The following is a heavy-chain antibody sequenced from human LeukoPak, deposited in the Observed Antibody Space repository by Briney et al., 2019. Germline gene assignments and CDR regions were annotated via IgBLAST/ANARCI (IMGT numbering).Heavy chain of an antibody. CDR1: GFTFSNYD. CDR3: AKSYDSSGYYYEQYFQH. J-gene: IGHJ1*01. CDR2: IRYDGSNK. D-gene: IGHD3-22*01. Sequence: GGSLRLSCAASGFTFSNYDMHSVRQAPGKGLEWVAFIRYDGSNKNYADSVKGRFTISRDNSKNTLYLQMNSLRVDDTAVYYCAKSYDSSGYYYEQYFQHWGQGTLVTVSS. V-gene: IGHV3-30*02.